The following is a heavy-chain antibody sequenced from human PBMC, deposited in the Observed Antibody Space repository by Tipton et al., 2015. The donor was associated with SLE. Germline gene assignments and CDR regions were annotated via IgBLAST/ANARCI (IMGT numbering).Heavy chain of an antibody. V-gene: IGHV4-38-2*01. CDR1: GSFISSGYY. CDR3: ARQVDSISWYGWFDP. CDR2: FYHSGST. D-gene: IGHD6-13*01. Sequence: TLSLTCAVSGSFISSGYYWGWIRQPPGKGLERIGSFYHSGSTYNNPSLKSRVTISVDTPKNQFSLRLSSVTAAGTTVYYCARQVDSISWYGWFDPWGQGTLVTVSS. J-gene: IGHJ5*02.